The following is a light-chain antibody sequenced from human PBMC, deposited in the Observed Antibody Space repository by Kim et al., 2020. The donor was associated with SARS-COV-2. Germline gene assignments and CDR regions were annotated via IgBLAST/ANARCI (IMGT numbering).Light chain of an antibody. CDR3: QTWDNGNRGV. CDR1: SEHGDHA. Sequence: VKHDCTLSSEHGDHAIAWHQQQPEKGPRYLMKVNSEGSHKKGDGIPDRFSGSSSGAERYLIISSLQSEDEADYYCQTWDNGNRGVFGGGTQLTVL. V-gene: IGLV4-69*01. J-gene: IGLJ3*02. CDR2: VNSEGSH.